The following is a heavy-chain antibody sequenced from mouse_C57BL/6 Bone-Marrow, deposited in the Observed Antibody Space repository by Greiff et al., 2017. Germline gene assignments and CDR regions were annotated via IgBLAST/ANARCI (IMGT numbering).Heavy chain of an antibody. CDR1: GYTFTSYW. D-gene: IGHD2-5*01. Sequence: VQLLQPGAELVKPGASVKMSCKASGYTFTSYWITWVKQRPGQGLEWIGDISPGSGSTNYIEKFKSKATLTVDTSSSTAYMQRSSLTSEDSAVYYCARPDCSNCWYFDVWGRGTTVTVTS. J-gene: IGHJ1*03. CDR2: ISPGSGST. CDR3: ARPDCSNCWYFDV. V-gene: IGHV1-55*01.